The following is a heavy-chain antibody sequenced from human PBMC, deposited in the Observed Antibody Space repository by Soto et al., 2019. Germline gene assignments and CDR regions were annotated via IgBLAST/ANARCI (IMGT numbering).Heavy chain of an antibody. V-gene: IGHV1-8*01. D-gene: IGHD3-3*01. CDR1: GYTFTIYD. J-gene: IGHJ1*01. Sequence: ASLKVSCKASGYTFTIYDINWVRQATGQGLEWMGWMNPNSGNTGYAQKFQGRVTMTRNTSISTAYMELSSLRSEDTAVYYCARDDDFWSGYFEHWGQGTLVTVSS. CDR3: ARDDDFWSGYFEH. CDR2: MNPNSGNT.